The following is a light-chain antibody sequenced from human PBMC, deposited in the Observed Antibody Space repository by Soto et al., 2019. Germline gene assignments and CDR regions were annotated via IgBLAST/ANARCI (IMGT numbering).Light chain of an antibody. Sequence: DIQMTQSPTSLSASVGDRVTITCRASQGIRNFVAWYQQKPGKAPKLLIYAASTLQPGVPSRFSGSGSGTGFTLTITSLQPEDVTTYTCQKYSSVPVFGPGTKVEIK. J-gene: IGKJ3*01. CDR2: AAS. CDR1: QGIRNF. V-gene: IGKV1-27*01. CDR3: QKYSSVPV.